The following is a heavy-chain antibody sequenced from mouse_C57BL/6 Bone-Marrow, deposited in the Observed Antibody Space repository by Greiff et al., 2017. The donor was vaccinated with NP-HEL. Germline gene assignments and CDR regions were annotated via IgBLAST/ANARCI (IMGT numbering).Heavy chain of an antibody. CDR2: IYPGSGNT. CDR3: ASGSGNYLDY. D-gene: IGHD1-1*01. CDR1: GYAFSSYW. J-gene: IGHJ2*01. V-gene: IGHV1-76*01. Sequence: QVQLKESGAELVKPGASVKISCKASGYAFSSYWMNWVKERPGKGLEWIARIYPGSGNTYYNEKFKGKATLTAEKSSSTAYMQLSSLTSEDSAVYFCASGSGNYLDYWGQGTTLTVSS.